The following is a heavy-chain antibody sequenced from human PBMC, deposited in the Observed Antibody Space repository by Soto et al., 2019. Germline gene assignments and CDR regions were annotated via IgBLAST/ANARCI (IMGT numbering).Heavy chain of an antibody. CDR2: FYYSGST. D-gene: IGHD1-26*01. Sequence: SETLSLTCTVSGASITSTSYHWDWIRQPPGKGLEWIGNFYYSGSTYYNPSLRSRVTISVDASKNQFSVKVSSVTATDTAVYYCARSVGDYYYGMDVWGQGTTVT. CDR1: GASITSTSYH. J-gene: IGHJ6*02. V-gene: IGHV4-39*01. CDR3: ARSVGDYYYGMDV.